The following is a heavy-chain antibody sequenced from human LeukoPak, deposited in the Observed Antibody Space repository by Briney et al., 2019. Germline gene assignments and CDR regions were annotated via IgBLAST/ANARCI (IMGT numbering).Heavy chain of an antibody. J-gene: IGHJ4*02. Sequence: ASVKVSCKASGYTFTGYYMHWVRQAPGQGLEWMGWINPNSGGTNYAQKFQGRVTMTRDTSISTAYMELSRLRSDDTAVYYCARGTVLRYFDWLWTDYWGQGTLVTVSS. CDR3: ARGTVLRYFDWLWTDY. V-gene: IGHV1-2*02. D-gene: IGHD3-9*01. CDR2: INPNSGGT. CDR1: GYTFTGYY.